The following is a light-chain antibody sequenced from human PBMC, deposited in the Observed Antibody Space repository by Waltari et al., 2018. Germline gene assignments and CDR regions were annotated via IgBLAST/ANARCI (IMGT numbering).Light chain of an antibody. J-gene: IGKJ5*01. Sequence: DIQMTQSHSTLSASVGDRVTITCRASQSISNWLAWYQQKPGKAPKLLIDKASNLESGVPSRFSGSGSGTEFILTINSLQPDDFATYYCQQYNSYSITFGQGTRLEIK. CDR3: QQYNSYSIT. V-gene: IGKV1-5*03. CDR2: KAS. CDR1: QSISNW.